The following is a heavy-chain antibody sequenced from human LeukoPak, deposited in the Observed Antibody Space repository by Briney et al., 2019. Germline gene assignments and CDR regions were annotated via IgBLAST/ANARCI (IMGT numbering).Heavy chain of an antibody. CDR2: ISYDGSNK. V-gene: IGHV3-30-3*01. J-gene: IGHJ4*02. Sequence: GGSLRLSCAASGFTFSSYAMHWVRQAPGKGLEWVAVISYDGSNKYYADSVKGRFTISRDNSKNTLYLQMNSLRAEDTAVYYCARGDLTWGITIFGVVTQYFDYWGQGTLVTVSS. CDR3: ARGDLTWGITIFGVVTQYFDY. D-gene: IGHD3-3*01. CDR1: GFTFSSYA.